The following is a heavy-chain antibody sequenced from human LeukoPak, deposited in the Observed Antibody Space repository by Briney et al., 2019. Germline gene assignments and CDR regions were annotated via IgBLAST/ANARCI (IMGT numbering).Heavy chain of an antibody. J-gene: IGHJ4*02. CDR1: GYSFTNYD. V-gene: IGHV1-8*01. Sequence: ASVKVSCKPSGYSFTNYDINWLRQAPGQGPEWMGWVSAATGNTGYAQKFQGRVSMTRDTSRTTAYMELRSLTSEDTAVYFCARVWGPTPIHYFDYWGQGSLVTVSP. CDR3: ARVWGPTPIHYFDY. CDR2: VSAATGNT. D-gene: IGHD3-16*01.